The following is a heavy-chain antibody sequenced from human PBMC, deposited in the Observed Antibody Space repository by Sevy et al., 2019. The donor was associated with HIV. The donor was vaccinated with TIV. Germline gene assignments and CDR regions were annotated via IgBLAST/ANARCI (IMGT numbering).Heavy chain of an antibody. CDR3: AKRTPRGNYFDY. V-gene: IGHV3-23*01. CDR2: ISGSGGST. CDR1: GFTFSSYA. Sequence: GGSLRLSCAASGFTFSSYAMSWVRQAPGKGLEWVSAISGSGGSTYYADSVKGRFTISRDNSKNTLYLQMNSLRAEETDVYYCAKRTPRGNYFDYWGQGTLVTVSS. J-gene: IGHJ4*02.